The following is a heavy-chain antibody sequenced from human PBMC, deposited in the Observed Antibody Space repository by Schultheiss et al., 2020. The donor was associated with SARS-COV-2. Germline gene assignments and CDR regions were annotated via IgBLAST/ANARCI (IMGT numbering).Heavy chain of an antibody. Sequence: SETLSLTCAVYGGSFSGYYWSWIRQPPGKGLEWIGYIYYSGSTNYNPSLKSLVTISVDTSKNQFSLKLSSVTAADTAVYYCARGWGGDYSGWYFDLWGRGTLVTVSS. CDR2: IYYSGST. J-gene: IGHJ2*01. D-gene: IGHD4-17*01. CDR3: ARGWGGDYSGWYFDL. CDR1: GGSFSGYY. V-gene: IGHV4-34*09.